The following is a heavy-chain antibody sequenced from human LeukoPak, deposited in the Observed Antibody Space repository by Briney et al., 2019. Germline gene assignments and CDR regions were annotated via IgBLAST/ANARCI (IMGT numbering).Heavy chain of an antibody. D-gene: IGHD3-3*01. CDR1: GYTFTNYD. CDR3: AGIPVFGVVLHQVPV. Sequence: SVKVSCKTSGYTFTNYDINWVRQASGQGLEWMGVFIPILGTANSTQNFQDRVTITADISTNTAYLELTSLRSEDTAVYFCAGIPVFGVVLHQVPVWGKGTTVTVSS. CDR2: FIPILGTA. J-gene: IGHJ6*04. V-gene: IGHV1-69*10.